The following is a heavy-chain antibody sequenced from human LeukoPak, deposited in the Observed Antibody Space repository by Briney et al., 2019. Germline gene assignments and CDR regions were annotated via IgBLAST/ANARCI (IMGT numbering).Heavy chain of an antibody. CDR2: ISSSSSTI. J-gene: IGHJ4*02. CDR1: GFTFSSYS. Sequence: GGSLRLSCAASGFTFSSYSMNWVRQAPGKGLEWVSYISSSSSTIYYADSVKGRFTISRDNSKNTLYLQMNSLRAEDTAVYYCAKPYYDFWSGWDWGQGTLVTVSS. V-gene: IGHV3-48*01. CDR3: AKPYYDFWSGWD. D-gene: IGHD3-3*01.